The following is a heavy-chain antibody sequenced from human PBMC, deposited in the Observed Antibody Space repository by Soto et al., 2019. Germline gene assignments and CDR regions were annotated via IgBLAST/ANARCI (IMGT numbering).Heavy chain of an antibody. CDR3: ARGNYDSSQYYYYGMDV. V-gene: IGHV1-18*01. J-gene: IGHJ6*02. D-gene: IGHD3-22*01. CDR2: ISAYNGNT. CDR1: GCTFTSYG. Sequence: GASVKVSCKASGCTFTSYGISWVRQAPGQGHERMGWISAYNGNTNYAQKLKGRVTMTTDTSTSTAYMELRSLRSDDTAVYYCARGNYDSSQYYYYGMDVWGQGTTVTVSS.